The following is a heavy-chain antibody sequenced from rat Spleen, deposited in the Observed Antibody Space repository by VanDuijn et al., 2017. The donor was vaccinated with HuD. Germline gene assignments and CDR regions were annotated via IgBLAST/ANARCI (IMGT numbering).Heavy chain of an antibody. J-gene: IGHJ4*01. CDR3: ARHGRGERTYYYVLDA. Sequence: EVQLVESGGGLVQPGRSLKLYWVASGFTFSDSYVAWVRQAPTKGLECVATINYDGRSNFYRDSVRARFTISRDNAKSILYLQMDSLQSEDTATYYCARHGRGERTYYYVLDAWGQGASVTVSS. CDR1: GFTFSDSY. D-gene: IGHD4-3*01. V-gene: IGHV5-7*01. CDR2: INYDGRSN.